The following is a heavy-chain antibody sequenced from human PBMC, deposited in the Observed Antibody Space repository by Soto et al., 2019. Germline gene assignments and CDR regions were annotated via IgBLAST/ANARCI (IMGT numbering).Heavy chain of an antibody. D-gene: IGHD3-22*01. J-gene: IGHJ3*02. Sequence: ASVKVSCKASRYTFTGYYIHWGRQAPGQSIEWLGKIKTSGGCTIYAQKFQGRVTMTSDTSTSTVYMELSSLRSEDTALYYCARDHYYDSSGPPGAFDIWGQGTMVTVSS. V-gene: IGHV1-46*03. CDR1: RYTFTGYY. CDR2: IKTSGGCT. CDR3: ARDHYYDSSGPPGAFDI.